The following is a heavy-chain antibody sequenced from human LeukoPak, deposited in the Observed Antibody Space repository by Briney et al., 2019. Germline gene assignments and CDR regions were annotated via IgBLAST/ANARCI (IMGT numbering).Heavy chain of an antibody. Sequence: SETLSLTCTVSGGSTSSGGYYWSWIRQPPGKGLEWIGYIYHSGSTNYNPSLKSRVTISVDTSKNQFSLKLSSVTAADTAVYYCARFGSGWHYFDYWGQGTLVTVSS. CDR2: IYHSGST. CDR1: GGSTSSGGYY. D-gene: IGHD6-19*01. V-gene: IGHV4-30-2*01. J-gene: IGHJ4*02. CDR3: ARFGSGWHYFDY.